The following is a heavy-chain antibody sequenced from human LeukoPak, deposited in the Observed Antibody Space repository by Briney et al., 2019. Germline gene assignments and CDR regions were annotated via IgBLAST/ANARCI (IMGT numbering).Heavy chain of an antibody. CDR1: GYTFTGYY. D-gene: IGHD3-10*01. CDR3: ARGREYYGSGSYNY. CDR2: IDPNTGGT. V-gene: IGHV1-2*02. J-gene: IGHJ4*02. Sequence: ASVKVSCKASGYTFTGYYIHWVRQAPGQGLEWMGWIDPNTGGTHYAQKFQGRVTMTRNTSISTAYMELSSLRSEDTAVYYCARGREYYGSGSYNYWGQGTLVTVSS.